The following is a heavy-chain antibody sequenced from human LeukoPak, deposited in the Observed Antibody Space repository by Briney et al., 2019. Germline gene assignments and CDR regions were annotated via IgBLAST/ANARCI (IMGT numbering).Heavy chain of an antibody. J-gene: IGHJ4*02. D-gene: IGHD3-3*01. V-gene: IGHV3-15*01. CDR3: TTDLYYDFWSGTFDY. CDR1: GFTFSNAW. Sequence: PGGSLRLSCAASGFTFSNAWMSWVRQAPGKGLEWVGRIKSKTDGGTTDYAAPVKGRFTISRNDSKNTLYLQMNSLKTEDTAAYYCTTDLYYDFWSGTFDYWGQGTLVTVSS. CDR2: IKSKTDGGTT.